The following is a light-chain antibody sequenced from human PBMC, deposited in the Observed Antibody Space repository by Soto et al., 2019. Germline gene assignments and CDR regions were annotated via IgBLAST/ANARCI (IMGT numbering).Light chain of an antibody. CDR3: SSYTSNNTLYV. V-gene: IGLV2-18*02. J-gene: IGLJ1*01. CDR1: SSDVGSYNR. Sequence: QSALTQPPSVSGSPGQSVTISCTGTSSDVGSYNRVSWYQQPPGTAPKLMIYEVNNRPSGVPDRFSGSKSGNTASLTISGLQAADEADYYCSSYTSNNTLYVFGTGTKLTVL. CDR2: EVN.